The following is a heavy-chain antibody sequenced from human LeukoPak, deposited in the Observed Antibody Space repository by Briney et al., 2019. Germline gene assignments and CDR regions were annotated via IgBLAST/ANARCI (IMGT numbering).Heavy chain of an antibody. Sequence: ASVKVPCKASGYTFTGSYMHWVRQAPGQGLEWMGWINPNSGGANYAQKLQGRVTMTRDTSISTAYMELSRLRSDDTAIYYCARSIAVAGTLDYWGQGTLVTVSS. CDR1: GYTFTGSY. CDR2: INPNSGGA. D-gene: IGHD6-19*01. V-gene: IGHV1-2*02. CDR3: ARSIAVAGTLDY. J-gene: IGHJ4*02.